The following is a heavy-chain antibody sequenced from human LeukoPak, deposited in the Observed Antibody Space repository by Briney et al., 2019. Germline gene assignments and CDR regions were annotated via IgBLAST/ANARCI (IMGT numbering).Heavy chain of an antibody. Sequence: GRSLRLSCAASGFTFSSYGMHWVRQAPGKGLEWVAVISYDGSNKYYADSVKGRFTISRDNSKNTLYLQMNSLRAEDTAVYYCARPTNVDIVYFDYWGQGTLVTVSS. J-gene: IGHJ4*02. D-gene: IGHD5-12*01. CDR3: ARPTNVDIVYFDY. CDR2: ISYDGSNK. CDR1: GFTFSSYG. V-gene: IGHV3-30*19.